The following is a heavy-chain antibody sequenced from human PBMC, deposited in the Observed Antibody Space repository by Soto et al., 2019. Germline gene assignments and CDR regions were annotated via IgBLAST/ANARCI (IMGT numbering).Heavy chain of an antibody. V-gene: IGHV3-33*01. CDR1: GFTFSSYG. CDR2: IWYDGSNK. D-gene: IGHD5-12*01. J-gene: IGHJ3*02. Sequence: GGSLRLSCAASGFTFSSYGMHWVRQAPGKGLEWVAVIWYDGSNKYYADSVKGRFTISRDNSKNTLYLQMNSLRAEDTAVYYCARESYIGAKGAFDIWGQGTVVTVSS. CDR3: ARESYIGAKGAFDI.